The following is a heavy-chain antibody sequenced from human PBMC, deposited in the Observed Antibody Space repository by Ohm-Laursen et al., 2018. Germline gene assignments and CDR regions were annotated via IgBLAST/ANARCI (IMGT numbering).Heavy chain of an antibody. CDR2: IYYSGST. V-gene: IGHV4-59*01. D-gene: IGHD5-18*01. Sequence: SQTLSLTCAVSGGSIDDYFWTWIRQPPGKGLEWIGYIYYSGSTNYNPSLKSRVTISVDTSKNQFSLKLSSVTAADTAVYYCAREVREYSYGFSYYGMDVWGQGTTVTVSS. J-gene: IGHJ6*02. CDR3: AREVREYSYGFSYYGMDV. CDR1: GGSIDDYF.